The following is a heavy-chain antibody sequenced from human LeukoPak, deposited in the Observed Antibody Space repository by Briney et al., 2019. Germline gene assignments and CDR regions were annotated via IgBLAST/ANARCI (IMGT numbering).Heavy chain of an antibody. CDR3: ARGVVVVSGLYYYYYYMDV. Sequence: ASVKVSCKASGYTFTGYYMHWVRQAPGQGLEWMGWINPNSGGTNYAQKLQGRVTMTTDTSTSTAYMELRSLRSDDTAVYYCARGVVVVSGLYYYYYYMDVWGKGTTVTVSS. J-gene: IGHJ6*03. D-gene: IGHD3-22*01. CDR1: GYTFTGYY. V-gene: IGHV1-2*02. CDR2: INPNSGGT.